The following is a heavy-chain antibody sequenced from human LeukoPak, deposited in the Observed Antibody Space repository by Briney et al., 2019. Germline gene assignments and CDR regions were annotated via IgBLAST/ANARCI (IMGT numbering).Heavy chain of an antibody. V-gene: IGHV3-53*01. CDR3: ARGGAAPTPYYYYYYMDV. J-gene: IGHJ6*03. D-gene: IGHD6-13*01. Sequence: GGSLRLSCAASGFTVSSNYMSWVRQAPGKGLEWASVIYIGGSTYYADSVKGRFTISRDNSKNTLYLQMNSLRAEDTAVYYCARGGAAPTPYYYYYYMDVWGKGTTVTVSS. CDR1: GFTVSSNY. CDR2: IYIGGST.